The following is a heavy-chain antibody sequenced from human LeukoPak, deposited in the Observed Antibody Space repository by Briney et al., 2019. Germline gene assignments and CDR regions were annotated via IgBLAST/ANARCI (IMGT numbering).Heavy chain of an antibody. D-gene: IGHD6-6*01. CDR3: AGGGQLSGYSSSSEYYFDY. Sequence: GGSLRLSCAASGFTFSSYAMHWVRQAPGKGLEWVAVISYDGSNKYYADSVKGRFTISRDNSKNTLYLQMNSLRAEDTAVYYCAGGGQLSGYSSSSEYYFDYWGQGTLVTVSS. CDR1: GFTFSSYA. J-gene: IGHJ4*02. CDR2: ISYDGSNK. V-gene: IGHV3-30*01.